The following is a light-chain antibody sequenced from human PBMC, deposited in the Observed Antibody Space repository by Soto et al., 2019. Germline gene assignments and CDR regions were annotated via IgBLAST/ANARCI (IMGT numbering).Light chain of an antibody. CDR2: GAS. J-gene: IGKJ5*01. V-gene: IGKV3-20*01. CDR3: QRCGSSVT. CDR1: QSVSSSL. Sequence: EIVLTQSPGTLSLSPGERATLSCRASQSVSSSLLAWYQQKPGQAPRLLISGASSRATGIPDRFSGSGSGTDFILIISILEPEDFVVFFLQRCGSSVTFAQGTRLEI.